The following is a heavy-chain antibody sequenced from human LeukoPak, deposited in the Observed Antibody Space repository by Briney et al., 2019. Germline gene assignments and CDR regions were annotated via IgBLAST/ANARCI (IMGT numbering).Heavy chain of an antibody. CDR2: INHCGST. CDR3: ARAARSRWLQYGYFDS. CDR1: GGSSISGYS. J-gene: IGHJ4*02. V-gene: IGHV4-34*01. D-gene: IGHD5-24*01. Sequence: PSETLSLTCSVYGGSSISGYSWSWIRQPPEKGLECIGEINHCGSTNYNPSLKSRVTISVDTSKNQFSLKLSSVTAADTAVYYCARAARSRWLQYGYFDSWGQGTLVSVSS.